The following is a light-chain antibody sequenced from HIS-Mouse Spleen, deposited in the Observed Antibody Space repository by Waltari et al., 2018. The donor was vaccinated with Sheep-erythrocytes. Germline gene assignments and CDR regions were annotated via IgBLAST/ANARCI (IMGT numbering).Light chain of an antibody. CDR2: DVS. V-gene: IGLV2-11*01. Sequence: QSALTQPRSVSGSPGQSVTISCTGTSSDVGGYNYVSWYQQHPSKAPKLLIYDVSKRPSGVPERFSGSKSGNTASLAISGLQAEDEADYYCCSYAGSYTFWVFGGGTKLTVL. J-gene: IGLJ3*02. CDR1: SSDVGGYNY. CDR3: CSYAGSYTFWV.